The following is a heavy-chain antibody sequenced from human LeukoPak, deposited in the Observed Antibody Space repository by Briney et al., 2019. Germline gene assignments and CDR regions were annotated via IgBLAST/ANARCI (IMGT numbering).Heavy chain of an antibody. V-gene: IGHV5-51*01. CDR2: IYPGDSDT. J-gene: IGHJ5*02. CDR1: GYSFTSYW. Sequence: GESLKISCKGSGYSFTSYWIGWVRQMPGKGLEWMGIIYPGDSDTRYSPSFQGQVTISADKSISTAYLQWNSLKASDSAMYYCARQRSGFCSAGNCYSEGWFDPWGQGTLVTVSS. CDR3: ARQRSGFCSAGNCYSEGWFDP. D-gene: IGHD2-15*01.